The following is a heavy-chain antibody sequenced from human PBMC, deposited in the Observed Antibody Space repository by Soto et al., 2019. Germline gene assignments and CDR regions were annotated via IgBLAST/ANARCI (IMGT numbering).Heavy chain of an antibody. CDR2: MSPRSGNT. CDR1: GYSFTSLD. J-gene: IGHJ4*02. CDR3: ARGVAAGVDY. V-gene: IGHV1-8*01. D-gene: IGHD6-13*01. Sequence: QVQLVQSGAEVKEPGASVKVSCKASGYSFTSLDINWMRQATGQGPEWMGWMSPRSGNTGYAQKFQGRVTMNRDTSISTAYIELSSLTSEDTAIYYCARGVAAGVDYWGQGTLVTVSS.